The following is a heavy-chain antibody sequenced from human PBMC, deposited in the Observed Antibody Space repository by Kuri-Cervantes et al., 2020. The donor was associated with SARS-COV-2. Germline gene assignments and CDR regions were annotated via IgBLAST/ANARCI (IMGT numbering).Heavy chain of an antibody. V-gene: IGHV4-61*01. CDR1: GGSVSSGSYF. Sequence: ESLKISCKVSGGSVSSGSYFWSWIRQPPGNGLEWIGYTYDSGSTNYNPSLKSRVTISVDTSKNQFSLKLRSVTAADTAVYYCARGGPPYYYDSSGYRAYFQHWGQDALVTVSS. CDR2: TYDSGST. D-gene: IGHD3-22*01. CDR3: ARGGPPYYYDSSGYRAYFQH. J-gene: IGHJ1*01.